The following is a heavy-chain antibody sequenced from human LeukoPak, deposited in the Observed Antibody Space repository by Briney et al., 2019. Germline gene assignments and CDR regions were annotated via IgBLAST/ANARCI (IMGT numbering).Heavy chain of an antibody. J-gene: IGHJ5*02. CDR3: AESRAFNRGAFGP. CDR1: GASVSSASY. Sequence: SETLSLTCTVSGASVSSASYWTWIRQPPGKGVEWIAHIYNGVNTNYNPSLKSRVTISVDTSKNQFSLRLNSVTAADTAVYYFAESRAFNRGAFGPWGQGRLGTVSS. D-gene: IGHD2/OR15-2a*01. CDR2: IYNGVNT. V-gene: IGHV4-61*01.